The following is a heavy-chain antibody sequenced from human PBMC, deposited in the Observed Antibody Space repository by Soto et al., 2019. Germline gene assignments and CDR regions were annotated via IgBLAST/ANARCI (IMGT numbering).Heavy chain of an antibody. Sequence: QVQLQASCPGLVKPSETLSRTCTVSGGSISGFYWGWLRQTAGTGLEWIGRIDSSVSYSYSPSLKSRAFMSVDTSKNLFSLKLTSVTDAYTAVYYCARGYSGSSDHIDSWGQGTLVTVSS. D-gene: IGHD1-26*01. CDR1: GGSISGFY. CDR3: ARGYSGSSDHIDS. CDR2: IDSSVSY. V-gene: IGHV4-4*07. J-gene: IGHJ4*02.